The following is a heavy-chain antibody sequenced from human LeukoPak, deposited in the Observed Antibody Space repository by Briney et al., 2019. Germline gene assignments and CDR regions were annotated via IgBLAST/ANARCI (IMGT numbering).Heavy chain of an antibody. V-gene: IGHV1-58*01. Sequence: EASVKVSCKASGFTFTSSAVQWVRQARGQRLEWIGWIVVGSGNTNYAQKFQERVTITRDMSTSTAYMELSSLRSEDTAVYYCAADLLSWVGATNYWGQGTLVTVSS. CDR2: IVVGSGNT. D-gene: IGHD1-26*01. J-gene: IGHJ4*02. CDR3: AADLLSWVGATNY. CDR1: GFTFTSSA.